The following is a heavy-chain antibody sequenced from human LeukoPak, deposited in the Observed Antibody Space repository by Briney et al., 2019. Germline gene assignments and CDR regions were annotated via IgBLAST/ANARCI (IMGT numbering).Heavy chain of an antibody. J-gene: IGHJ4*02. CDR1: GFTFSSYG. D-gene: IGHD6-13*01. CDR3: AKIITAAGINY. Sequence: PGGSLRLSCAVSGFTFSSYGMTWVRQAPGKGLEWVSAISGSGGSTYYADSVKGRFTISRDNSKNTLYVQMNSLRAEDTAVYYCAKIITAAGINYWGQGTLVTVSS. V-gene: IGHV3-23*01. CDR2: ISGSGGST.